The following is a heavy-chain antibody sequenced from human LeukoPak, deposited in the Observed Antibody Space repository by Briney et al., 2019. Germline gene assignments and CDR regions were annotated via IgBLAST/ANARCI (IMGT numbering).Heavy chain of an antibody. J-gene: IGHJ4*02. CDR2: INHSGST. CDR3: AREFAVVRGNYYFDY. D-gene: IGHD3-10*01. Sequence: SETLSLTCAVYGGSFSGYYWSRIRQPPGKGLEWIGEINHSGSTNYNPSLKSRVTISVDTSKNQFSLKLSSVTAADTAVYYCAREFAVVRGNYYFDYWGQGTLVTVSS. V-gene: IGHV4-34*01. CDR1: GGSFSGYY.